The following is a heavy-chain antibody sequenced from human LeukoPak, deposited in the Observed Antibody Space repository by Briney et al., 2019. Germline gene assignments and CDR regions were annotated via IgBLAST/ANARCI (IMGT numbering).Heavy chain of an antibody. J-gene: IGHJ4*02. CDR3: ARDSRGDSSSAGPFDY. V-gene: IGHV1-69*01. CDR1: GGTFGSYA. Sequence: GASVKVSCKASGGTFGSYAISWVRQAPGQGLEWMGGIIPIFGTANYAQKFQGRVTITADESTSTAYMELSSLRSEDTAVYYCARDSRGDSSSAGPFDYWGQGTLVTVSS. CDR2: IIPIFGTA. D-gene: IGHD6-6*01.